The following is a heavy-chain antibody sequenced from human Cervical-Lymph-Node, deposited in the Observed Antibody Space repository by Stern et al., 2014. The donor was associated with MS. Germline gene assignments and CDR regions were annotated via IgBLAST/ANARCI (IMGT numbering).Heavy chain of an antibody. J-gene: IGHJ4*02. CDR2: ISDSGST. CDR1: GDSMNSFY. CDR3: ARGGNSWYGRGDLDF. D-gene: IGHD6-13*01. Sequence: VQLVESGPGLVKPSETLSVTCTVSGDSMNSFYWSWIRQPPGKTLEWIGYISDSGSTIYNPSLKSRLTISIDTSKNQFSLDLRSVTAADTAVYYCARGGNSWYGRGDLDFWGQGTLVAVSS. V-gene: IGHV4-59*01.